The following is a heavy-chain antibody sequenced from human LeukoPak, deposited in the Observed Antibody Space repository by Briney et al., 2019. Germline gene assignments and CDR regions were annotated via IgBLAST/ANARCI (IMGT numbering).Heavy chain of an antibody. D-gene: IGHD5-12*01. V-gene: IGHV1-8*01. CDR3: ARRDRGYFYY. CDR1: GYTFTSYD. J-gene: IGHJ4*02. Sequence: GASVKVSCKASGYTFTSYDINWVRQATGQGLEWMGWMNPNSGNTSYAQKFQGRVTMTRHTTISTAYMELSSLRSEDTAVYYCARRDRGYFYYWGQGTLVTVSS. CDR2: MNPNSGNT.